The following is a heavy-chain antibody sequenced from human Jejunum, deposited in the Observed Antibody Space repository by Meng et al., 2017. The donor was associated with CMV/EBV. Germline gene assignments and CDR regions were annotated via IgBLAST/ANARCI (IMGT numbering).Heavy chain of an antibody. CDR3: ARGGAIVGASGY. J-gene: IGHJ4*02. CDR1: GGSISSSY. CDR2: IYFTGST. D-gene: IGHD1-26*01. Sequence: VSGGSISSSYWSWFRQPPGKGLEWIGYIYFTGSTNYNPSLRSRVTISVDTSRKQFSLKLSSVTAADTAMYYCARGGAIVGASGYWGQGMLVTVSS. V-gene: IGHV4-59*01.